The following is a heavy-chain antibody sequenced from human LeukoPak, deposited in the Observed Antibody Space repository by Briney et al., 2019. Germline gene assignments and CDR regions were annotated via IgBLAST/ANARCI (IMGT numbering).Heavy chain of an antibody. Sequence: GGSLRLSCAASGFTFSSYSMNWVRQAPGKGLEWVSSISSSSSYIYYADSVKGRFAISRDNAKNSLYLQMNSLRAEDTAVYYCARDAGYSSSWYYFDYWGQGTLVTVSS. V-gene: IGHV3-21*01. J-gene: IGHJ4*02. CDR2: ISSSSSYI. CDR3: ARDAGYSSSWYYFDY. D-gene: IGHD6-13*01. CDR1: GFTFSSYS.